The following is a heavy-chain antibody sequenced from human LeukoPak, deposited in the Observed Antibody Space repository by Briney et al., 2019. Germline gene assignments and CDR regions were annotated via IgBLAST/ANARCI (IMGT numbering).Heavy chain of an antibody. V-gene: IGHV3-49*03. D-gene: IGHD7-27*01. CDR2: IRSKAYGGTT. CDR1: GFTFGDYA. Sequence: PGGSLRLSCTASGFTFGDYAMSWFRQAPGKGLEWVGFIRSKAYGGTTEYAASVKGRFTISRDDSKNTLYLQMNSLKTEDTAVYYCTAELGIGHFDYWGQGTLVTVSS. CDR3: TAELGIGHFDY. J-gene: IGHJ4*02.